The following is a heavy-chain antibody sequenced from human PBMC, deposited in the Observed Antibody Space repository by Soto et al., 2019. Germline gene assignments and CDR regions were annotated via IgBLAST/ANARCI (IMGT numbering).Heavy chain of an antibody. Sequence: PSETLSLTCAVYGGSFSGYYWSWIRQPPGKGLEWIGEINHSGSTNYNPSLKSRVTISVDTSKNQFSLKLSSVTAADTAVYYCARGPIYGMDVWGQGTTVPVSS. CDR3: ARGPIYGMDV. CDR1: GGSFSGYY. D-gene: IGHD5-12*01. CDR2: INHSGST. J-gene: IGHJ6*02. V-gene: IGHV4-34*01.